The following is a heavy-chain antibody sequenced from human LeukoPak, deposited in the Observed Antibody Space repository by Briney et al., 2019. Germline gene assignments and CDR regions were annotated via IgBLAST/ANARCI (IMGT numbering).Heavy chain of an antibody. D-gene: IGHD6-13*01. CDR2: IYYSGST. V-gene: IGHV4-59*01. CDR1: GGSISSYY. CDR3: ARAGYSSSHYAFDI. J-gene: IGHJ3*02. Sequence: SETLSLTCTVSGGSISSYYWSWIRQPPGKGLEWIGYIYYSGSTNYNPSLKSRVTISVDTSKKQFSLKLSSVTAADTAVYYYARAGYSSSHYAFDIWGQGTMVTVSS.